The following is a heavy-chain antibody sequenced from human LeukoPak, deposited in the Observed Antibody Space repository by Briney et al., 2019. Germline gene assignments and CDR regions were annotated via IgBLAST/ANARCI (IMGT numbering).Heavy chain of an antibody. V-gene: IGHV4-31*03. CDR1: GGSISSGGYY. Sequence: SETLSLTCTVSGGSISSGGYYWSWIRQHPGKGLEWIGYIYYSGSTYYNPSLKSRVTISVDTSKNQFSLKLSSVTAADTAVYYCARRTIAPKTVDYWGQGTLVTVSS. CDR3: ARRTIAPKTVDY. CDR2: IYYSGST. D-gene: IGHD1-1*01. J-gene: IGHJ4*02.